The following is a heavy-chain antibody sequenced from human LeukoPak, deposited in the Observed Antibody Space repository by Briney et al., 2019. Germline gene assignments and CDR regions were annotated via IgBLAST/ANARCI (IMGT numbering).Heavy chain of an antibody. Sequence: SETLSLTCTVSGDSINSLDLWSWVRQPPGKGLEWIGSIYYSGSTYYNPSLKSRATISVDTSKNQFSLKLSSVTAADTAVYYCARHGTDWNDPWDYWGQGTLVTVSS. D-gene: IGHD1-1*01. CDR3: ARHGTDWNDPWDY. CDR1: GDSINSLDL. J-gene: IGHJ4*02. CDR2: IYYSGST. V-gene: IGHV4-39*01.